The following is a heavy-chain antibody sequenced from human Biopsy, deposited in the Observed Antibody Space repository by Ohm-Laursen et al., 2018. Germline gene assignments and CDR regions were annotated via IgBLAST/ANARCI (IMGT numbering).Heavy chain of an antibody. CDR1: GFMFSASW. V-gene: IGHV3-23*01. CDR3: AKDLKWDVSADYFDF. Sequence: SLRLSCTASGFMFSASWMSWVRQTPGKGLEWVSSINGGGDGTFYADSVKGRFSISRDNSKNTLYLQMKSLRAEDTALYYCAKDLKWDVSADYFDFWGQGTLVTVSS. D-gene: IGHD1-26*01. J-gene: IGHJ4*02. CDR2: INGGGDGT.